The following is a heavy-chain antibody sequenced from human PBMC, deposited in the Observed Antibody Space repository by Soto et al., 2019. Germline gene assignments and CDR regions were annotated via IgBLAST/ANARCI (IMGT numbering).Heavy chain of an antibody. V-gene: IGHV3-33*01. J-gene: IGHJ4*02. CDR3: ASERGSSYFDY. CDR1: GFPLTDYG. Sequence: QVQLVESGGGVVQPGKSLRLSCDVSGFPLTDYGMHWVRQAPGKGLEWVAGIWFDESRKYYADSVKGRFTISRDTSKNTVYLQMNSLRVEDTAVYYCASERGSSYFDYWGQGTLVTVSS. D-gene: IGHD1-26*01. CDR2: IWFDESRK.